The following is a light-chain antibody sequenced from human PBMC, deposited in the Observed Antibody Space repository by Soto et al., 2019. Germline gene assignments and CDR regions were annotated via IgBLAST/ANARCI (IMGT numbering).Light chain of an antibody. Sequence: DIQMTQSPSSLSASVGDRVTITCLASQGISNYLAWYQQKPGKVPKLLIYAASTLQSGVPSRFSGSGSGTDFTLPLSRLQPEDVATYYCQKCGVAPFTFGGGTKVDIK. CDR2: AAS. CDR3: QKCGVAPFT. V-gene: IGKV1-27*01. CDR1: QGISNY. J-gene: IGKJ4*01.